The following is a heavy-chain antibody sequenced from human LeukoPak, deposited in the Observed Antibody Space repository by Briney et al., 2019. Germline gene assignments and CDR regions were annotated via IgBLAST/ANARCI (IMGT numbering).Heavy chain of an antibody. V-gene: IGHV3-9*01. CDR1: GFTFDDYA. D-gene: IGHD3-9*01. CDR2: ISWNSGSI. CDR3: AKDREYDILTGYYLVRPNDY. Sequence: GGSLRLSCAASGFTFDDYAMHWVRQAPGKGLEWVSGISWNSGSIGYADSVKGRFTISRDNSKNTLYLQMNSLRAEDTAVYYCAKDREYDILTGYYLVRPNDYWGQGTLVTVSS. J-gene: IGHJ4*02.